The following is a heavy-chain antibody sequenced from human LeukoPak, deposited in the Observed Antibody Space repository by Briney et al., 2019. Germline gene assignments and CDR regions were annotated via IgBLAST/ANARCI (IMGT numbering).Heavy chain of an antibody. J-gene: IGHJ6*02. Sequence: PSETLSLTCTVSGGSISSYYWSWLRQPPGKGLEGIGYIYYSWSTNYNPSLKSRVTISVDTSKNQFSLKLSSVTAADTAVYYCARDRAYYYDSSGYLYGMDVWGQGTTVTVSS. D-gene: IGHD3-22*01. CDR2: IYYSWST. CDR3: ARDRAYYYDSSGYLYGMDV. CDR1: GGSISSYY. V-gene: IGHV4-59*01.